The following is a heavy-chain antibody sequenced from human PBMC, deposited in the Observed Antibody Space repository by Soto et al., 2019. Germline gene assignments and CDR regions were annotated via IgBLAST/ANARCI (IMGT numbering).Heavy chain of an antibody. V-gene: IGHV4-4*07. D-gene: IGHD3-16*01. CDR2: IQHTGNT. CDR3: AKDVSSRRWFDP. Sequence: QVQLQESGPGLVKPSETLSLTCAVSGASIRSYHWSFLGQPAGKGLEWIGRIQHTGNTNYNPSLKSRVTMSADTSKNQISLKMTSVTAADTAVYFCAKDVSSRRWFDPWGQGVRVIVSS. J-gene: IGHJ5*02. CDR1: GASIRSYH.